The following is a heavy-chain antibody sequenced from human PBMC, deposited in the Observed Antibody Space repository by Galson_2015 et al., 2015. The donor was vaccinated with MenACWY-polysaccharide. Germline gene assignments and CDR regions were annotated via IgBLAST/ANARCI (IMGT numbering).Heavy chain of an antibody. CDR2: ISYDGSNK. V-gene: IGHV3-30-3*01. J-gene: IGHJ4*02. CDR1: GFTFSSYA. Sequence: SLRLSCAASGFTFSSYAMHWVRQAPGKGLEWVAVISYDGSNKYYADSVKGRFTISRDNYKNTLYLQMNSLRAEDTAVYYCARGPEPDVLRYFDYFDYWGQRTLVTVSS. CDR3: ARGPEPDVLRYFDYFDY. D-gene: IGHD3-9*01.